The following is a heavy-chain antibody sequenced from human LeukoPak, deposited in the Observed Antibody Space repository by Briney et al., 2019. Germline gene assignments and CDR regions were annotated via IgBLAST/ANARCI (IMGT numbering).Heavy chain of an antibody. J-gene: IGHJ6*02. Sequence: ASVKVSCKVSGYTLTELSMHWVRQAPGKGLEWMGGFDPEDGETIYAQKFQGRVTMTEDTPTDTAYMELSSLRSEDTAVYYCATDFKNGHSSGWYNFRDYYGMDVWGQGTTVTVSS. CDR1: GYTLTELS. V-gene: IGHV1-24*01. CDR3: ATDFKNGHSSGWYNFRDYYGMDV. CDR2: FDPEDGET. D-gene: IGHD6-19*01.